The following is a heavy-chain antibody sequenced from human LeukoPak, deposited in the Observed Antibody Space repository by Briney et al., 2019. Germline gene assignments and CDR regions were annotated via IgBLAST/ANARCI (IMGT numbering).Heavy chain of an antibody. Sequence: PGGSLRLSCAAAGXTFSSYWMNWVRQAPGKGLEWVANIKQDGSEKYYVDSVKGRFTISRDNAKNSLYLQMNSLRAEDTAVYYCATSRTLDHWGQGILVIVSS. V-gene: IGHV3-7*05. CDR2: IKQDGSEK. CDR1: GXTFSSYW. J-gene: IGHJ4*02. CDR3: ATSRTLDH.